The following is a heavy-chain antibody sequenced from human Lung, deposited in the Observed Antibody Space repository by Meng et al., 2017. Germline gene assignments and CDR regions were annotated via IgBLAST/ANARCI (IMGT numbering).Heavy chain of an antibody. J-gene: IGHJ4*02. Sequence: VQLQQWGAGLLKPSGPLSPTCVVSGGSLSDYYWSWIRQPPGKGLEWIGEINHSGSTNYNPSLESRATISVDTSQNNLSLKLSSVTAADSAVYYCARGPTTMAHDFDYWGQGTLVTVSS. CDR3: ARGPTTMAHDFDY. CDR2: INHSGST. V-gene: IGHV4-34*01. CDR1: GGSLSDYY. D-gene: IGHD4-11*01.